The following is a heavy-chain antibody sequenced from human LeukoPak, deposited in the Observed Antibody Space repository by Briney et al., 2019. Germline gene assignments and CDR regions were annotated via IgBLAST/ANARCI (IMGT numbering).Heavy chain of an antibody. CDR3: ARGSDYYYGMDV. V-gene: IGHV4-59*01. CDR1: GGSISSYY. CDR2: IYYSGST. J-gene: IGHJ6*02. Sequence: PSETLSLTCTVSGGSISSYYWSWIRQPPGKGLEWIGYIYYSGSTNYNPSLKSRVTISVDTSKNQFSLKLGSVTAADTAVYYCARGSDYYYGMDVWGQGTTVTVSS.